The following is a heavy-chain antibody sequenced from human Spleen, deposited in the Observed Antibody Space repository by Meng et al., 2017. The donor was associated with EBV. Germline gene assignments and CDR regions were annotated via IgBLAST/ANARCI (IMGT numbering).Heavy chain of an antibody. J-gene: IGHJ4*02. V-gene: IGHV4-34*01. CDR2: LNYRGGT. CDR3: ARAQNDCGGDCGGDYYFDY. CDR1: KGSFSGYY. Sequence: QVQQQQLGARILKPLEPLSLTCVYYKGSFSGYYGSWIRQPPGKGLEWIGELNYRGGTSYNVALKSRVTMSVDTSTNQFSLSLNSVTAADTAVYHCARAQNDCGGDCGGDYYFDYWGQGTLVTVSS. D-gene: IGHD2-21*02.